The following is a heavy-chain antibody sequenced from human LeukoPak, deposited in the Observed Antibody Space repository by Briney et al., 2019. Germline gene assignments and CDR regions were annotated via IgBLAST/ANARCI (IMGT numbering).Heavy chain of an antibody. J-gene: IGHJ5*02. V-gene: IGHV5-51*01. CDR1: GYSFTSYW. CDR2: IYPGDSDT. CDR3: ARLPYCSSTSCYRSWFDP. D-gene: IGHD2-2*01. Sequence: PGESLKISCKGSGYSFTSYWIGWVRQMPGKGLEWMGIIYPGDSDTRYSPSFQGQVTISADKSISTAYLQWSSLKASDTAMYYCARLPYCSSTSCYRSWFDPWGQGTLVTVSS.